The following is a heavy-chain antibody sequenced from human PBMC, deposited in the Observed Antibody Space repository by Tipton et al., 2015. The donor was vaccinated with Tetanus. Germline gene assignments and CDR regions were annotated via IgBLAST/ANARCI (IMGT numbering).Heavy chain of an antibody. D-gene: IGHD2-15*01. J-gene: IGHJ6*01. CDR2: IWYDGSNK. Sequence: SLRLSCAASGFTFSSYGMHWVRQAPGKGLEWVAVIWYDGSNKYYADSVKGRFTISRDNSKNTLYLQMNSLIAEDTDVYYCARDPKYCGDSCFHREDPLNFNIGM. CDR1: GFTFSSYG. CDR3: ARDPKYCGDSCFHREDPLNFNIGM. V-gene: IGHV3-33*01.